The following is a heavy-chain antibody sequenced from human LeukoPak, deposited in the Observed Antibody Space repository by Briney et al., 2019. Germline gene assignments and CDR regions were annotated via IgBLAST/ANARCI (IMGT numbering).Heavy chain of an antibody. J-gene: IGHJ6*03. CDR1: GGSFSGYY. D-gene: IGHD3-10*01. Sequence: PSETLSLTCAVYGGSFSGYYWSWIRQPPGKGLEWIGEVNHSGDTNYNPSLKSRVTTSVDTSKNQFSLKLSSVTAADTSVYYCARGDPKTVVQGVLGIKYHYYYMDVWGKGTTVTVSS. CDR3: ARGDPKTVVQGVLGIKYHYYYMDV. CDR2: VNHSGDT. V-gene: IGHV4-34*01.